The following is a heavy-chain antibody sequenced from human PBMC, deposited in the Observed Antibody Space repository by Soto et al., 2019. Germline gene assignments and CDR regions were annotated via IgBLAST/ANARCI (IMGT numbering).Heavy chain of an antibody. D-gene: IGHD1-26*01. J-gene: IGHJ4*02. CDR1: GFTFSSFW. Sequence: EVQLVESGGGLVQPGGSLRLSCAASGFTFSSFWMSWVRQAPGKGLEWVANMNPDGSEKYYVDSVKGRFTISRDNAKNSLYLQMNSLRAEDTAVYYCARDRYILYWGQGTLVTVSS. CDR3: ARDRYILY. CDR2: MNPDGSEK. V-gene: IGHV3-7*03.